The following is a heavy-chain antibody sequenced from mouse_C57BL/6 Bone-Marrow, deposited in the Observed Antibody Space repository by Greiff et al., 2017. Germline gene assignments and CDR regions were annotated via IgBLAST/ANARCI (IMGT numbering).Heavy chain of an antibody. CDR1: GFTFSDYY. J-gene: IGHJ2*01. V-gene: IGHV5-12*01. CDR2: ISNGGGST. Sequence: EVKLMESGGGLVQPGGSLKLSCAASGFTFSDYYMYWVRQTPEKRLEWVAYISNGGGSTYYPDTVKGRFTISRDNAKNTLYLQLSRLKSEDTAMYYCARHRRGRGYFDYWGQGTTLTVSS. CDR3: ARHRRGRGYFDY. D-gene: IGHD3-3*01.